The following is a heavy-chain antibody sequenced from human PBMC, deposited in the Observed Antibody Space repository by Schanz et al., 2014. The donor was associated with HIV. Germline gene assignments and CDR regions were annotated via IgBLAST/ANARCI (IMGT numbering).Heavy chain of an antibody. Sequence: QVQLVESGGGVVQPGRSLRLSCAASGFTFSSYGMHWVRQAPGKGLEWVAVISYDGSNKYYADSVKGRFTISRDNSKNRLYLQINSLRADDTAVYHCVKDFMDSSGWVYLLDPWGQGTLVTVSS. J-gene: IGHJ5*02. D-gene: IGHD6-19*01. V-gene: IGHV3-30*18. CDR1: GFTFSSYG. CDR2: ISYDGSNK. CDR3: VKDFMDSSGWVYLLDP.